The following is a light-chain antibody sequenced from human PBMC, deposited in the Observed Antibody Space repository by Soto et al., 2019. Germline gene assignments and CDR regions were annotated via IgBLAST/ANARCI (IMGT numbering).Light chain of an antibody. CDR2: KVS. J-gene: IGKJ1*01. CDR3: MQGTHWPWT. Sequence: DVVMTQSPLSLPVTFGQPASISCRSSQSPLYSDGNTYLSWFQQRPGQSPRRLIYKVSNRDSGVPDRFSGSGSGTDFTLKISRVEAEDVGVYYCMQGTHWPWTFGQGTKVDIK. CDR1: QSPLYSDGNTY. V-gene: IGKV2-30*01.